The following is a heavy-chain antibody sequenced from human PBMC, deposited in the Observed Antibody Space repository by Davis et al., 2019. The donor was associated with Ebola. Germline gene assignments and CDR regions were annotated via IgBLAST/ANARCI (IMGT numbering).Heavy chain of an antibody. CDR3: AKDLSTPEELLWFGELFD. Sequence: GESLKISCAASGFTFSSYGMHWVRQAPGKGLGWVAVISYDGSNKYYADSVKGRFTISRDNSKNTLYLQMNSLRAEDTAVYYCAKDLSTPEELLWFGELFDWGQGTLVTVSS. J-gene: IGHJ4*02. CDR1: GFTFSSYG. D-gene: IGHD3-10*01. CDR2: ISYDGSNK. V-gene: IGHV3-30*18.